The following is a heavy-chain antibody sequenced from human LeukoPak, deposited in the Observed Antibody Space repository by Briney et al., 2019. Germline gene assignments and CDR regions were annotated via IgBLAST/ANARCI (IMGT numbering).Heavy chain of an antibody. CDR2: FDPEDGET. CDR1: GGTFSSYA. D-gene: IGHD3-3*01. Sequence: GASVKVSCKASGGTFSSYAISWVRQAPGQGLEWMGGFDPEDGETIYAQKFQGRVTMTEDTSTDTAYMELSSLRSEDTAVYYCATGVLRNSPLGFDPWGQGTLVTVSS. V-gene: IGHV1-24*01. CDR3: ATGVLRNSPLGFDP. J-gene: IGHJ5*02.